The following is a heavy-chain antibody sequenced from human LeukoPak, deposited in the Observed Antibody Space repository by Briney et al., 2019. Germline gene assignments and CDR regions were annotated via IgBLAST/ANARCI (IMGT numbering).Heavy chain of an antibody. V-gene: IGHV1-3*01. CDR1: GYTFTSYA. Sequence: ASVKVSCKASGYTFTSYAMHWVRQAPGQRLEWMGWINAGNGNTKYSQKFQGRVTITRDTSASTAYMELSSLRSEDTAVYYCARTAPSGYCTNGVCYDYYYYGMDVWGQGTTVTASS. CDR3: ARTAPSGYCTNGVCYDYYYYGMDV. D-gene: IGHD2-8*01. CDR2: INAGNGNT. J-gene: IGHJ6*02.